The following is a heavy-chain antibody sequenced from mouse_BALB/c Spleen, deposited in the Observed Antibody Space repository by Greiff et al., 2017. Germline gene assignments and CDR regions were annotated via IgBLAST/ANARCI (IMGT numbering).Heavy chain of an antibody. D-gene: IGHD2-2*01. V-gene: IGHV2-9*02. CDR1: GFSLTSYG. J-gene: IGHJ2*01. CDR3: ARGAHNGYCFDY. CDR2: IWAGGST. Sequence: VKLMESGPGLVAPSQSLSITCTVSGFSLTSYGVHWVRQPPGKGLEWLGVIWAGGSTNYNSALMSRLSISKDNSKSQVFLKMNSLQTDDTAMYYCARGAHNGYCFDYWGQGTTLTVSS.